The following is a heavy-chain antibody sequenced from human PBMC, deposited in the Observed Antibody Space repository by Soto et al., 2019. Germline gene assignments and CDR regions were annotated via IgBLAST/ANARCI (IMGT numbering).Heavy chain of an antibody. J-gene: IGHJ6*03. CDR3: ARAQRDTVTTYYMDV. Sequence: QVQLQQWGAGLLKPSETLSLTCAVSGGSFSGYYWSWIRQPPGKGLEWIGEINHSGSTNYNPSLKGRVTISVDTSKNKVSLKLSCVTAADTAVYYCARAQRDTVTTYYMDVWGKGTPVTVSS. CDR1: GGSFSGYY. CDR2: INHSGST. D-gene: IGHD4-17*01. V-gene: IGHV4-34*01.